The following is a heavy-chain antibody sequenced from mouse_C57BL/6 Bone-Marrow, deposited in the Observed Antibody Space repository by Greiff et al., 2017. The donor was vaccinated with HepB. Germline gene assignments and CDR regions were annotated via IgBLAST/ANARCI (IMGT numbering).Heavy chain of an antibody. V-gene: IGHV5-16*01. J-gene: IGHJ2*01. Sequence: VQLVESEGGLVQPGSSMKLSCTASGFTFSDYYMAWVRQVPEKGLEWVANINYDGSSTYYLDSLKSRFIISRDNAKNILYLQMSSLKSEDTATYYCARERGYYFDYWGQGTTLTVSS. CDR2: INYDGSST. CDR3: ARERGYYFDY. CDR1: GFTFSDYY.